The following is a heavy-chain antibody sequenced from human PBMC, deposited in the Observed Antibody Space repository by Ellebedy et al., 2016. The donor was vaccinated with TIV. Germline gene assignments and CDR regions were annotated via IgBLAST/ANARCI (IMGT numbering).Heavy chain of an antibody. D-gene: IGHD3-10*01. V-gene: IGHV5-10-1*01. CDR2: IDPSDSYT. CDR3: ARLGGYGSEIGRYYYYGMDV. J-gene: IGHJ6*02. CDR1: GYSFTSYW. Sequence: GESLKISXKGSGYSFTSYWISWVRQMPGKGLEWMGRIDPSDSYTNYSPSFQGHVTISADKSISTAYLQWSSLKASDTAMYYCARLGGYGSEIGRYYYYGMDVWGQGTTVTVSS.